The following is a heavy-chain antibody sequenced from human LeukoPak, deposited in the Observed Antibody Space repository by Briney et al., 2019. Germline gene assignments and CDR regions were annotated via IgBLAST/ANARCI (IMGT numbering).Heavy chain of an antibody. V-gene: IGHV4-59*11. CDR2: IYSRGST. J-gene: IGHJ4*02. CDR1: GGSISSHY. CDR3: ARDSSGSFDY. D-gene: IGHD3-22*01. Sequence: PSETLSLTCTVSGGSISSHYWSWVRQPPGKGLEWIGYIYSRGSTNYNPSLKSRVTISVDTSKNQFSLKLSSVTAADTAVYYCARDSSGSFDYWGQGTLVTVSS.